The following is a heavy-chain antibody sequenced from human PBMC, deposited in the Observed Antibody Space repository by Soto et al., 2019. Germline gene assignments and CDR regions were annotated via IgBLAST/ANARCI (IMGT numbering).Heavy chain of an antibody. V-gene: IGHV4-39*01. D-gene: IGHD7-27*01. J-gene: IGHJ4*02. Sequence: SETLSLTCTVSGGSISSYYWGWIRRPPGKGLEWIGSIYYSGSTYYNPSLKSRATISVDTSKNQFSLKLSSVTAADTAVYYCARRWGDSFDYWGQGTLVTVS. CDR3: ARRWGDSFDY. CDR1: GGSISSYY. CDR2: IYYSGST.